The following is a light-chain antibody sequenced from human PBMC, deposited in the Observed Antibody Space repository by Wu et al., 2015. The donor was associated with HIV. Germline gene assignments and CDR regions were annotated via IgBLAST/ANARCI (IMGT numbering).Light chain of an antibody. CDR3: QQYGGSPPVT. J-gene: IGKJ5*01. Sequence: EIVLTQSPGTLSLSPGERVTLSCRASQSVSGSSLAWYQQRLGQAPRLLIFHASSRATGIPDRFNGSGSGTDFILTISKLEPEDCAVYYCQQYGGSPPVTFGQGTRLE. V-gene: IGKV3-20*01. CDR1: QSVSGSS. CDR2: HAS.